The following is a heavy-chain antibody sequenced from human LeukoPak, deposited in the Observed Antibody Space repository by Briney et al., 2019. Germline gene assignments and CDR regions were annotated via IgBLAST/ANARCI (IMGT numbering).Heavy chain of an antibody. D-gene: IGHD1-14*01. Sequence: GGSLRLSCAASGFTFSSYSMNWVRQAPGKGLEWVSSISSSSSYIYYADSVKGRFTISRDNFKNTLYLQMNSLRAGDTAVYYCARVMTVSPFDYWGQGTLVTVSS. CDR3: ARVMTVSPFDY. CDR2: ISSSSSYI. J-gene: IGHJ4*02. V-gene: IGHV3-21*01. CDR1: GFTFSSYS.